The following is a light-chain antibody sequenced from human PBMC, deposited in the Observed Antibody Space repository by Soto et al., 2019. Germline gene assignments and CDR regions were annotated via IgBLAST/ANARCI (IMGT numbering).Light chain of an antibody. CDR1: QSLSSN. J-gene: IGKJ1*01. CDR3: QQYNNSTPWT. Sequence: EIVMTQSPATLSVSPGERTTLSCRASQSLSSNLAWYQQKPGQAPRLLIYDASTRATGIPARFSGSGSGTEFTLTISSLQSEDFAVYYWQQYNNSTPWTFGQGTKVEIK. CDR2: DAS. V-gene: IGKV3-15*01.